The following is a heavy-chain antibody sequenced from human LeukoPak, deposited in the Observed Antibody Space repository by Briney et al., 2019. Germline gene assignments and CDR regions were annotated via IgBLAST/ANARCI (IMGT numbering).Heavy chain of an antibody. V-gene: IGHV3-23*01. CDR1: GFTFSSYA. D-gene: IGHD2-21*02. J-gene: IGHJ5*02. Sequence: PGRSLRLSCAASGFTFSSYAMSWVRQAPGKGLEWVSAISGSGGSTYYADSVKGRFTISRDNSKNTLYLQMNSLRAEDTAVYYCAKQEAYCGGDCYSGWFDPWGQGTLVTVSS. CDR2: ISGSGGST. CDR3: AKQEAYCGGDCYSGWFDP.